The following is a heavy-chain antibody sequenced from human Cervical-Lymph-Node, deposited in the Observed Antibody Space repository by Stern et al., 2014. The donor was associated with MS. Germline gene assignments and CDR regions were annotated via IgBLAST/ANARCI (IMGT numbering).Heavy chain of an antibody. V-gene: IGHV1-8*01. CDR3: ARGHPQFNWFDP. CDR1: GYTFISYD. CDR2: MNPNSGNS. D-gene: IGHD5-24*01. J-gene: IGHJ5*02. Sequence: VQLLESGAEVRKPGASVRVSCRASGYTFISYDINWVRQDTGQGLEWMGWMNPNSGNSGSAQRFQGRVTMTRDTSISTAYMELSSLTSEDTAVYYCARGHPQFNWFDPWGQGTLVTVSP.